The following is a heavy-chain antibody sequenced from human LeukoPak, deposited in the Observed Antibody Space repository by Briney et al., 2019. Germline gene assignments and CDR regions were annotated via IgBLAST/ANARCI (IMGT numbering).Heavy chain of an antibody. J-gene: IGHJ4*02. V-gene: IGHV4-39*01. CDR1: GGSISSTSYC. D-gene: IGHD6-19*01. CDR2: IYSSGST. CDR3: ARFLGIGSQRYYFDS. Sequence: SETLSLTCTVSGGSISSTSYCWGWIRQPPGKGLEWIGGIYSSGSTFYNPSLKSRVTISVDTSNNQFSLKLSSVTAADTAVYYCARFLGIGSQRYYFDSWGQGTLVTVSS.